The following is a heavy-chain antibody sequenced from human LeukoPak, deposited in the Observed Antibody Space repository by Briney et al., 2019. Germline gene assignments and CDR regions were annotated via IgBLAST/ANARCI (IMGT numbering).Heavy chain of an antibody. Sequence: GGSLRLSCAASGFTFSSYSMNWVRQAPGKGLEWVSSISSSSSYIYYADSVKGRFTISRDNAKNSLYLQMNSLRAEDTAVYHCARGRMVRGVSFDYWGQGTLVTVSS. CDR2: ISSSSSYI. V-gene: IGHV3-21*01. CDR3: ARGRMVRGVSFDY. J-gene: IGHJ4*02. CDR1: GFTFSSYS. D-gene: IGHD3-10*01.